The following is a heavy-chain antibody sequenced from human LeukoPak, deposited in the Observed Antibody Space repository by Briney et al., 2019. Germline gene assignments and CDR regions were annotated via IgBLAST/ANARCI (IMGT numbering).Heavy chain of an antibody. D-gene: IGHD6-6*01. V-gene: IGHV3-20*04. J-gene: IGHJ4*02. CDR3: ARGEWSSSPFDY. CDR2: INWNGGST. CDR1: GFTFDDYG. Sequence: GGSLRLSCAASGFTFDDYGMSWVRQAPGKGLEWVSGINWNGGSTGYADSVKGRFTISRDNARNSLYLQMNSLRAEDTAVYYCARGEWSSSPFDYWGQGTLVTVSS.